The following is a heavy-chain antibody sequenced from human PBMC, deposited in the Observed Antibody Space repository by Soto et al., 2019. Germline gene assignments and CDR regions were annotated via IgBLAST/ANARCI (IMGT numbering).Heavy chain of an antibody. J-gene: IGHJ5*02. V-gene: IGHV4-31*03. D-gene: IGHD2-8*01. CDR3: ARDVRPAHTNWFDP. CDR1: GGSISSGDYY. Sequence: QVQLQESGPGLVKPSQTLSLTCTVSGGSISSGDYYWSWVRQHPGKGLEWIGYIYHSGSTYYNPSLKSRVTIAVDPSKNQFSLKLSSVTAADTAVYYCARDVRPAHTNWFDPWGQGTLVTVSS. CDR2: IYHSGST.